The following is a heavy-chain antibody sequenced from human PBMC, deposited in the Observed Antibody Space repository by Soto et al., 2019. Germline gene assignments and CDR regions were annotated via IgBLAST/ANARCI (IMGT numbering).Heavy chain of an antibody. V-gene: IGHV3-11*01. Sequence: GGSLRLSCAASGFTFSDYYMSWIRQAPGKGLEWVSYISSSGSSIYYADSVKGRFTIFRDNAKNSLYLQMNSLRAEDTAVYYCARAAVIGDIVATIGAFDIWGQGTMVTVSS. CDR3: ARAAVIGDIVATIGAFDI. CDR1: GFTFSDYY. J-gene: IGHJ3*02. D-gene: IGHD5-12*01. CDR2: ISSSGSSI.